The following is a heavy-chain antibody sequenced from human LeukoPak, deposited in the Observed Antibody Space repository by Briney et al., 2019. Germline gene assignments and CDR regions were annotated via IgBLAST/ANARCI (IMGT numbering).Heavy chain of an antibody. J-gene: IGHJ4*02. D-gene: IGHD1-26*01. CDR2: ISVSGGST. Sequence: GGSLRLSCAASGFTFSRYAMIWVRQAPGQGLEWVSGISVSGGSTYYADSVKGRFTISRDNSKNTLYLQMNSVGDEDTAVYYCAKDLKAYSGNYALDYWGQGTLVTVSS. CDR3: AKDLKAYSGNYALDY. CDR1: GFTFSRYA. V-gene: IGHV3-23*01.